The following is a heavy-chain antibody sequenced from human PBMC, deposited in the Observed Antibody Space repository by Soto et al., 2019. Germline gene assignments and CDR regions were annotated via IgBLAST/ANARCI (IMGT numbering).Heavy chain of an antibody. Sequence: PSETLSLTCTVSGDSISSSSYYAGWIRQPPGKGLEWIGSIYYSGSTYYNPSLKSRVTISVDTSKNQFSLKLSSVTAADTAVYYCARLRWGNYYYGMDVWGQGTTVT. CDR3: ARLRWGNYYYGMDV. V-gene: IGHV4-39*01. CDR2: IYYSGST. CDR1: GDSISSSSYY. D-gene: IGHD3-16*01. J-gene: IGHJ6*02.